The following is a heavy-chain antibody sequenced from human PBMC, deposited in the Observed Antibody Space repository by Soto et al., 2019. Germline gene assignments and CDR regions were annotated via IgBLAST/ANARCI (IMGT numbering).Heavy chain of an antibody. Sequence: GASVKVSCKTSGYTYNRYGITWVRQAPGRGLELLGWISCYNHDTIYAQKVQGRLSMATDTSTSTAYMELRSLTSDDTAVYYCTRVTIAGARNGFDIWGQGTMVTVSS. CDR2: ISCYNHDT. D-gene: IGHD2-21*01. CDR1: GYTYNRYG. J-gene: IGHJ3*02. CDR3: TRVTIAGARNGFDI. V-gene: IGHV1-18*01.